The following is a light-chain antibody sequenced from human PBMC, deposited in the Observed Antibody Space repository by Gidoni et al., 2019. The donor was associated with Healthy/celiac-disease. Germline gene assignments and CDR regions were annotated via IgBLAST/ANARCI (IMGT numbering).Light chain of an antibody. CDR1: QSVSSSY. V-gene: IGKV3-20*01. J-gene: IGKJ4*01. CDR2: GAS. CDR3: QQYGSSSLT. Sequence: EIVLTQSPGTLSLSPGERATLSCRASQSVSSSYLAWYQQQPGQAPRLLIYGASSRATVIPDWFSGSGSGTDFTLTISRLEPEDFAVYYCQQYGSSSLTFGGGTKVEIK.